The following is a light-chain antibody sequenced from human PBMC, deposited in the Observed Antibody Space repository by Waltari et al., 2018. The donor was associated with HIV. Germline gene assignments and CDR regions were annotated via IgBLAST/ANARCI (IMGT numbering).Light chain of an antibody. CDR3: CSYTGSNPFLL. V-gene: IGLV2-23*02. CDR2: EAT. CDR1: SGDVGTYNL. J-gene: IGLJ2*01. Sequence: QSALSQPASVSGSPGQSITISCTGGSGDVGTYNLVSWYQRLPGSAPKLIIYEATKRPSGVSNRFSGSKSGGTASLTISGLQADDEGHYYCCSYTGSNPFLLFGGGTKLTVL.